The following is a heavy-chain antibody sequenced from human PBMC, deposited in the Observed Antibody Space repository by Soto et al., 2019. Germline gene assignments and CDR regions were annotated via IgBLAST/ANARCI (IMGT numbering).Heavy chain of an antibody. CDR3: ARDGALWFGELFRGDAFDI. CDR2: IWYDGSNK. V-gene: IGHV3-33*01. D-gene: IGHD3-10*01. J-gene: IGHJ3*02. Sequence: GGSLRLSCAASGFTFSSYGMHWVRQAPGKGLEWVAVIWYDGSNKYYADSVKGRFTITRDNSKNTLYLQMNSLRAEDTAVYYCARDGALWFGELFRGDAFDIWGQGTMVTVSS. CDR1: GFTFSSYG.